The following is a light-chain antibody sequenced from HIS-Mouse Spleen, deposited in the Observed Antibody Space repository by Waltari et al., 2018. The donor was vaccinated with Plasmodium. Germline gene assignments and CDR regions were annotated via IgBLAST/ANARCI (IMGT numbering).Light chain of an antibody. V-gene: IGKV1-33*01. Sequence: DIQMPQSPSSLSASVVDRVTITCQASQDTNHYLNWYQQKPGKATKLLIYDASNLETGVPSRCSGSGSGTDFTFTISSLQPEDIATYYCQQYDNRPPLFTFGPGTKVDIK. CDR1: QDTNHY. CDR3: QQYDNRPPLFT. J-gene: IGKJ3*01. CDR2: DAS.